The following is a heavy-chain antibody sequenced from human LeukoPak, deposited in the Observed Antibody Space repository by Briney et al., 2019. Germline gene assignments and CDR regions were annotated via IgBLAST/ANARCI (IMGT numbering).Heavy chain of an antibody. CDR2: IGTAGDT. Sequence: GGSLRLSCAASGFTFSSYDMHWVRQATGKGLEWVSAIGTAGDTYYPGSVKGRFTISRENAKNSLYLQMNSLRAGDTAVYYCARCITMVRGASYGMDVWGQGTTVTVSS. V-gene: IGHV3-13*01. D-gene: IGHD3-10*01. CDR1: GFTFSSYD. CDR3: ARCITMVRGASYGMDV. J-gene: IGHJ6*02.